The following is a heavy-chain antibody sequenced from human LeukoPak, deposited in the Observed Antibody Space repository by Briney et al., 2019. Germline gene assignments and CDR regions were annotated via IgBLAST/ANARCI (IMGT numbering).Heavy chain of an antibody. J-gene: IGHJ4*02. CDR1: GYTFTIYG. CDR3: AKDRQLVLFQLGYFDY. V-gene: IGHV1-18*01. D-gene: IGHD6-13*01. CDR2: ISAYSGNT. Sequence: ASVTVSFKASGYTFTIYGISWVRQAPGQGLEWMGWISAYSGNTNYAQKLQGRVTMTTDTSTSTAYMELRSLRSDDTAVYYCAKDRQLVLFQLGYFDYWGQGTLVTVSS.